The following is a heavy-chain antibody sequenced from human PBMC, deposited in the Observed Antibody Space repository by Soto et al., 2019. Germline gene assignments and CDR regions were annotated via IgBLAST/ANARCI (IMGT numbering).Heavy chain of an antibody. CDR1: GFTFSNCA. V-gene: IGHV3-23*01. Sequence: GGSLRLSCAASGFTFSNCAMSWVRQAPGKGLEWVSGISGSGDTTYHADSVKGRFTISRDNAKNSLYLLMNSLRAEDTAVYYCARDWNYVFDYWGQGTLVTVSS. CDR3: ARDWNYVFDY. J-gene: IGHJ4*02. D-gene: IGHD1-7*01. CDR2: ISGSGDTT.